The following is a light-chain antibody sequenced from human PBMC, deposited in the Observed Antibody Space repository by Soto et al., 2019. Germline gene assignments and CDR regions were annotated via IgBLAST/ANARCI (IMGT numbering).Light chain of an antibody. CDR2: DVS. CDR3: CSYAGSYSYV. CDR1: RSDVGGYNY. J-gene: IGLJ1*01. V-gene: IGLV2-11*01. Sequence: QSVLTQPRSVSGSPGQSVTISCTGTRSDVGGYNYVSWYQQHPGKAPKLMIYDVSKRPSGVPDRFSGSKSGNTASLTIAGLQAEDEADYYCCSYAGSYSYVFGTGTKLTV.